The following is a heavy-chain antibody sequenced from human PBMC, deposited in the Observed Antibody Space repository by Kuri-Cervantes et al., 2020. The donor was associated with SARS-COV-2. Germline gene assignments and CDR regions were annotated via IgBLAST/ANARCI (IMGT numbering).Heavy chain of an antibody. CDR2: ISSGSDYI. Sequence: GGSLRLSCAASEVTYSSYDMTWVRQAPGMGLEWVSSISSGSDYIYYADSVKGRFTVSRDNAENSLYLQMNSLGVGDTAVYYCGRHRGYCSGGGCYSTGFSFDYWGQGALVTVSS. V-gene: IGHV3-21*01. CDR1: EVTYSSYD. D-gene: IGHD2-15*01. J-gene: IGHJ4*02. CDR3: GRHRGYCSGGGCYSTGFSFDY.